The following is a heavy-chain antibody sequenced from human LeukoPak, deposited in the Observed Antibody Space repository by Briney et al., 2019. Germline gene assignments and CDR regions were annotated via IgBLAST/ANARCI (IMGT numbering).Heavy chain of an antibody. J-gene: IGHJ6*03. CDR2: IYYSGST. D-gene: IGHD3-3*01. V-gene: IGHV4-59*01. CDR1: GGSISSYY. Sequence: SETLSLTCTVSGGSISSYYWSWIRQPPGKGLEWLGYIYYSGSTNYNPSLKSRVTISVDTSKNQFSLKLSSVTAADTAVYYCARDTRSGYGYYYYYYMDVWGKGTTVTVSS. CDR3: ARDTRSGYGYYYYYYMDV.